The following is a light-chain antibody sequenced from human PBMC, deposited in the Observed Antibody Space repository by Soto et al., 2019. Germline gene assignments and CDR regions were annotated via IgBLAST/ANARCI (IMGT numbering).Light chain of an antibody. J-gene: IGLJ1*01. CDR1: RGSIASYY. CDR3: QSYDSSSHV. V-gene: IGLV6-57*04. Sequence: NFMLTQPHSVSESPGKTVTISCTRSRGSIASYYVQWYQQRPGSAPTTVIYEDKQRPSGVPDRFSGSIDSSSNSASLTISGLKTEDEADYYCQSYDSSSHVFGTGTKLTVL. CDR2: EDK.